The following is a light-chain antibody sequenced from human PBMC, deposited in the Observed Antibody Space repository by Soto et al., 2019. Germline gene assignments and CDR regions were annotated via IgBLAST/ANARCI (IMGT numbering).Light chain of an antibody. Sequence: EIGLTQSPATMSLSPGERATLSCRASRSVSSYLAWYQQKPDQAPRLLIYDASNRSPGIPARFRGSGSGTDFTLTISSLETEDFAVYYCQQRVNWPLTFGQETRLV. CDR1: RSVSSY. CDR2: DAS. J-gene: IGKJ5*01. V-gene: IGKV3-11*01. CDR3: QQRVNWPLT.